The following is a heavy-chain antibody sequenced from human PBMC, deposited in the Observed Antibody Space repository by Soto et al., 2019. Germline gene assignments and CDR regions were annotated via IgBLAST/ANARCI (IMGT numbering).Heavy chain of an antibody. CDR1: GFTFSGYY. Sequence: PGGSLRLSCAASGFTFSGYYMSWVGQAPGKGLEWVSYISSSGSTIYYADSVKGRFTISRDNAKNSLYLQMNSLRAEDTAVYYCARELYYYDSRGTPGYWGHATLVTVP. J-gene: IGHJ4*01. CDR3: ARELYYYDSRGTPGY. D-gene: IGHD3-22*01. CDR2: ISSSGSTI. V-gene: IGHV3-11*01.